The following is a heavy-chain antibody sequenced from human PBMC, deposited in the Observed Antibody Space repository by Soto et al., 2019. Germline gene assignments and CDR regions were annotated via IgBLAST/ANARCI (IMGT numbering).Heavy chain of an antibody. CDR1: GFTFSSYD. Sequence: VQLLESGGGLVQPGGSLRLSCAASGFTFSSYDMTWVRQAPGKGLDWVSAISAGGDRTYYADSVRGRFTTSRDNSKNTLYLQMNNLRAEDTAVYYCVMRTTVTTRGAFDIWGQGTMVTVSS. J-gene: IGHJ3*02. V-gene: IGHV3-23*01. CDR3: VMRTTVTTRGAFDI. D-gene: IGHD4-17*01. CDR2: ISAGGDRT.